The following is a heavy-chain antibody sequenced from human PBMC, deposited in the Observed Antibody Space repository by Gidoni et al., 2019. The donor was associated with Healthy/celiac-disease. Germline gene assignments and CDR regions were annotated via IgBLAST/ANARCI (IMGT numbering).Heavy chain of an antibody. CDR2: ISGSVGST. D-gene: IGHD3-10*01. Sequence: EVQLLESGGGLVQPGGSLRLSCAASGFTFSSYAMSWVRQAPGKGLEWVSAISGSVGSTYYADSVKGRFTISRDNSKNTLYLQMNSLRAEDTAVYYCAKDGRGFGELLLGYWGQGTLVTVSS. CDR1: GFTFSSYA. V-gene: IGHV3-23*01. CDR3: AKDGRGFGELLLGY. J-gene: IGHJ4*02.